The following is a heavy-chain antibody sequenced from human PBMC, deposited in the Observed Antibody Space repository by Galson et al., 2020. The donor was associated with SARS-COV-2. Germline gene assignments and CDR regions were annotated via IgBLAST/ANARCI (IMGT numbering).Heavy chain of an antibody. D-gene: IGHD5-12*01. CDR2: IYYSGST. V-gene: IGHV4-39*01. CDR1: GGSISSSSYY. CDR3: AVLPGWLTPSGPQLRFDY. Sequence: SETLSLTCTVSGGSISSSSYYWGWIRQPPGKGLEWIGSIYYSGSTYYNPSLKSRVTISVDTSKNQFSLKLSSVTAADTAVYYCAVLPGWLTPSGPQLRFDYWGQGTLVTVSS. J-gene: IGHJ4*02.